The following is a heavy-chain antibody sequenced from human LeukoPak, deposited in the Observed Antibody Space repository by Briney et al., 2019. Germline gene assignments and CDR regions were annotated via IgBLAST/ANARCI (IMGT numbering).Heavy chain of an antibody. CDR2: IIPIFGTA. Sequence: SVKVSCKASGGAFSSYAISWVRQAPGQGLEWMGGIIPIFGTANYAQKFQGRVTITADKSTSTAYMELSSLRSEDTAVYYCARGDWRYYDILTGYKAYYYYGMDVWGKGTTVTVSS. V-gene: IGHV1-69*06. CDR1: GGAFSSYA. CDR3: ARGDWRYYDILTGYKAYYYYGMDV. J-gene: IGHJ6*04. D-gene: IGHD3-9*01.